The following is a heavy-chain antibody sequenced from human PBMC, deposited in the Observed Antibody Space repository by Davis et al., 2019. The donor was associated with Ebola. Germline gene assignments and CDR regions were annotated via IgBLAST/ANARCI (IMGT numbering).Heavy chain of an antibody. Sequence: GGSLRLSCAVSGFTFSTYWMAWVRQAPGKGLEWVANIKQDGSEEYYVDSVKGRFTISRDNAKNSLYLQMNSLRAEDTAVYYCAKEGAAYCGGDCYFDYWGQGTLVTVSS. CDR1: GFTFSTYW. V-gene: IGHV3-7*03. D-gene: IGHD2-21*01. CDR2: IKQDGSEE. J-gene: IGHJ4*02. CDR3: AKEGAAYCGGDCYFDY.